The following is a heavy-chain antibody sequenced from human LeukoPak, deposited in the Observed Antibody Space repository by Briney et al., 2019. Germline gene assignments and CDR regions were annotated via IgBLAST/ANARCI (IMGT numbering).Heavy chain of an antibody. D-gene: IGHD3-3*01. CDR1: GFTFSSYS. J-gene: IGHJ6*02. Sequence: GGSLRLSCAASGFTFSSYSMNWVRQAPGKGLERVSSISSSSSYIYYADSVKGRFTISRDNAKNSLYLQMNSLRAEDTAVYYCARDKNYDFWSGYYGGVDYYYYGMDVWGQGTTVTVSS. CDR2: ISSSSSYI. V-gene: IGHV3-21*01. CDR3: ARDKNYDFWSGYYGGVDYYYYGMDV.